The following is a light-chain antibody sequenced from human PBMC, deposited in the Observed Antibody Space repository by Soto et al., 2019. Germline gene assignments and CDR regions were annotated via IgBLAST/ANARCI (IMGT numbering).Light chain of an antibody. CDR3: QQRSNWLT. CDR2: DAS. J-gene: IGKJ4*01. CDR1: QSVSSY. Sequence: ELVLTQSPSTLSLSPGERATLSCRASQSVSSYLAWYQQNPGQAPRLLIYDASNRAAGIPARFSGSGSGTDLTLTISSLEPEDFAVYYCQQRSNWLTFGGGTKVEIK. V-gene: IGKV3-11*01.